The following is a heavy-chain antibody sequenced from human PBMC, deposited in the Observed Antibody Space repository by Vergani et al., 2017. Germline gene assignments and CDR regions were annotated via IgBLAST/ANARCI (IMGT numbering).Heavy chain of an antibody. J-gene: IGHJ6*04. D-gene: IGHD2-15*01. CDR1: GGTFSSYA. CDR3: AISDCSGSSFYYDGMDG. CDR2: IIPIFGTA. V-gene: IGHV1-69*13. Sequence: QVQLVQSGAEVKKPGSSVKVSCKASGGTFSSYAISWVRQAPGQGLEWRGRIIPIFGTANYAQKFQGRVTITADESTSTAYMELSSLRSEDTAVYYCAISDCSGSSFYYDGMDGWSEGTTVTVSS.